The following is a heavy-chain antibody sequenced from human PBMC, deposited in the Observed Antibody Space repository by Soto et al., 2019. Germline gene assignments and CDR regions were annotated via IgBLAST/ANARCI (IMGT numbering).Heavy chain of an antibody. CDR2: MNPNSGNT. J-gene: IGHJ4*02. CDR3: ARGVPGLSSSWYDY. CDR1: GYTFTSYD. V-gene: IGHV1-8*01. Sequence: ASVKVSCTASGYTFTSYDINWVRQATGQGLEWMGWMNPNSGNTGYAQKFQGRVTVTRNTSISTAYMELSSLRSEDTAVYYCARGVPGLSSSWYDYWGQGTLVTVSS. D-gene: IGHD6-13*01.